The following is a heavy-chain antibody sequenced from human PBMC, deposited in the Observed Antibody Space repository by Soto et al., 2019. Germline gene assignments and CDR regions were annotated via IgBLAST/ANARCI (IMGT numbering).Heavy chain of an antibody. D-gene: IGHD3-16*01. CDR2: ISGYNGNR. CDR3: AREVEARGGEYDY. CDR1: GYTFTTYG. J-gene: IGHJ4*02. Sequence: QVKLVQSGAEVKKPGASVKVSCKASGYTFTTYGISWMRQAPGQGLEWMGWISGYNGNRNYAQNLQGRVTVTTDTSTSTAYMELRNRRSDDTAVYYCAREVEARGGEYDYWGQGTLVIVSS. V-gene: IGHV1-18*01.